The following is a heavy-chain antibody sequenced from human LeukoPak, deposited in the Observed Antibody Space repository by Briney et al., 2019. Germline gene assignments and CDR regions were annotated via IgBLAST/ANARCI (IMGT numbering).Heavy chain of an antibody. V-gene: IGHV4-4*07. Sequence: SETLSLTCTVSGGSISSYYWSCIRQPAGKGLEWIGRIYTSGSTNYNPSLKSRVTMSVDTSKNQFSLKLSSVTAADTAVYYCARGSSDFWSGSTTVFDYWGQGTLVTVSS. CDR3: ARGSSDFWSGSTTVFDY. D-gene: IGHD3-3*01. CDR2: IYTSGST. CDR1: GGSISSYY. J-gene: IGHJ4*02.